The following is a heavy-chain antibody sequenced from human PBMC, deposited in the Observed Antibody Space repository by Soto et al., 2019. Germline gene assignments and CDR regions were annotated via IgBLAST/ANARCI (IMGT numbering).Heavy chain of an antibody. J-gene: IGHJ4*01. D-gene: IGHD2-15*01. V-gene: IGHV4-39*01. CDR3: ARHRPNCSGGSCYFSVDY. Sequence: PSENLSLTCTVSGYSISSSSYNCRWIPQPPGKGLEWIGSIYYSGSTYYNPSLRSRVTISVDTSKNQFSLKLSSVTAADTAVYYCARHRPNCSGGSCYFSVDYLGHGT. CDR2: IYYSGST. CDR1: GYSISSSSYN.